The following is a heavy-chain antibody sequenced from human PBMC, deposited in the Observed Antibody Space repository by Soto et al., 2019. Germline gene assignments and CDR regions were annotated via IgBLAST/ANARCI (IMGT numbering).Heavy chain of an antibody. CDR2: IYDSGST. J-gene: IGHJ4*02. Sequence: QVQLQESGPGLVKPSQTLSLTCTVSGGSISRRGYFWSWIRQHPGKGLEWIGYIYDSGSTYYNPSLQSRVYPSVDTAKNQFSLNLTSVTAADTAMYYCARSTRAYFDYWGQGTLVTVSS. CDR1: GGSISRRGYF. V-gene: IGHV4-31*03. CDR3: ARSTRAYFDY. D-gene: IGHD2-2*01.